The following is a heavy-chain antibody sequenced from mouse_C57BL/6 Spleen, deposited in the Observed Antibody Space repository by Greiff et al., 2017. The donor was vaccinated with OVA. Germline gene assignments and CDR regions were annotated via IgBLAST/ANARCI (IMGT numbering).Heavy chain of an antibody. CDR3: ARRGYYDYDGFDY. V-gene: IGHV5-6*02. D-gene: IGHD2-4*01. CDR1: GFTFSSYG. CDR2: ISSGGSYT. Sequence: EVMLVESGGDLVKPGGSLKLSCAASGFTFSSYGMSWVRQTPDKRLEWVATISSGGSYTYYPDSVKGRFTISRDNAKNTLYLQRSSLKSEDTAMYYCARRGYYDYDGFDYWGQGTTLTVSS. J-gene: IGHJ2*01.